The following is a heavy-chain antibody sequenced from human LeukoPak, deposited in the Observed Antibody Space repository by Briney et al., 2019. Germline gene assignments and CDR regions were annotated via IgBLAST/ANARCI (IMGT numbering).Heavy chain of an antibody. D-gene: IGHD5-18*01. CDR3: AKEKLPSGYSFLTDY. Sequence: GRSLRLSCAASGFTFSSYGMHWVRQAPGKGLEWVAGISYDGPNKYYADSVKGRFTISRDDSKSALYLQMNSLRAEDTAVYYCAKEKLPSGYSFLTDYWGQGTLVTVSS. CDR1: GFTFSSYG. V-gene: IGHV3-30*18. J-gene: IGHJ4*02. CDR2: ISYDGPNK.